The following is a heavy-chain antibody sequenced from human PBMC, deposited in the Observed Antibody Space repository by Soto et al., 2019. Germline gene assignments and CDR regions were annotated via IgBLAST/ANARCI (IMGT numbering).Heavy chain of an antibody. CDR2: IKQDGSEK. CDR1: EFTFSNYW. Sequence: GGSLRLSCAASEFTFSNYWMSWVRQAPGKGLEWVANIKQDGSEKFYVDSVKGRFTISRDNAKNSLYLQMNSLRAEDTAVYYCAMATNSNLYYYYYYYMDVWGKGTTVTVS. CDR3: AMATNSNLYYYYYYYMDV. D-gene: IGHD7-27*01. V-gene: IGHV3-7*01. J-gene: IGHJ6*03.